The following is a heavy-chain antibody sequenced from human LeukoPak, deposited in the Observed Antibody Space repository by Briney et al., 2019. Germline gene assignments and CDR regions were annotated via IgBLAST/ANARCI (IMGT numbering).Heavy chain of an antibody. Sequence: PSETLSLTCTVSGGSISSYYWSWIRQPPGKGLEWIGYIYYSGSTNYNPSLKSRVTISVDTSKNQFSLKLSSVTAADTAVYYCARGPPAKPGTGYYYGMDVWGQGTTATVSS. D-gene: IGHD2-2*01. J-gene: IGHJ6*02. CDR1: GGSISSYY. CDR3: ARGPPAKPGTGYYYGMDV. V-gene: IGHV4-59*12. CDR2: IYYSGST.